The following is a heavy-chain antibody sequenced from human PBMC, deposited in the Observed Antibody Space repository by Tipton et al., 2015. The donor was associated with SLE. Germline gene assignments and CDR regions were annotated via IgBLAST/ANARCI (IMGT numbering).Heavy chain of an antibody. Sequence: TLSLTCTVSGGSINSHFWSWIRQPPGKGLEWIGNILYSGDTNYNPSLKSRVTISLDTSRKQFSLSLNSVTAADTAVYFCARDDPDGDGGGIPGDYWGQGTLVTVSS. V-gene: IGHV4-59*11. CDR1: GGSINSHF. CDR3: ARDDPDGDGGGIPGDY. D-gene: IGHD4-17*01. CDR2: ILYSGDT. J-gene: IGHJ4*02.